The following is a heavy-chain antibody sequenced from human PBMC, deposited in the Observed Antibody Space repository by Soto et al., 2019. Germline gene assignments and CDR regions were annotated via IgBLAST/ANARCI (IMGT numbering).Heavy chain of an antibody. J-gene: IGHJ5*02. CDR2: IKQDGSEK. CDR3: ARDIAVAANWFDP. D-gene: IGHD6-19*01. CDR1: GFTFSSYW. Sequence: GGSLRLSCAASGFTFSSYWMSWVRQAPGKGLEWVANIKQDGSEKYYVDSVKGRFTISRDNAKNSLYLQMNSLRAEDTAVYYCARDIAVAANWFDPWGQRTLVTVSS. V-gene: IGHV3-7*01.